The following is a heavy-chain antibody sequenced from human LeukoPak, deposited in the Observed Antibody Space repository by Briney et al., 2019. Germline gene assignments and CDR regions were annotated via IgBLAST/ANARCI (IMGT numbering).Heavy chain of an antibody. CDR2: ISSGGNTE. Sequence: GGSLRLSCAASGFSFSSYAMNWVRQAPGKGLEWVSHISSGGNTEYYVDSVRGRFSMSRDNPKNLLFLQMNSLRAEDTAVYYCARDTVNGPFVISLDYWGQGALVTDSS. CDR1: GFSFSSYA. D-gene: IGHD2-8*01. J-gene: IGHJ4*02. CDR3: ARDTVNGPFVISLDY. V-gene: IGHV3-48*03.